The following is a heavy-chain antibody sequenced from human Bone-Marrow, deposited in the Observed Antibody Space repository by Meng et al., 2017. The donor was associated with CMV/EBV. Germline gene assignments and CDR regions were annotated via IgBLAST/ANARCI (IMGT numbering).Heavy chain of an antibody. Sequence: GESLKISCAASGFTFSSYAMHWVRQAPGKGLEWVAVISYDGSNKYYADSVKGRFTISRDNSKNTLYLQMNSLRAEDTAVYYCARRTTVTKYFDYWGQGTLVTVSS. CDR2: ISYDGSNK. V-gene: IGHV3-30-3*01. CDR3: ARRTTVTKYFDY. CDR1: GFTFSSYA. D-gene: IGHD4-17*01. J-gene: IGHJ4*02.